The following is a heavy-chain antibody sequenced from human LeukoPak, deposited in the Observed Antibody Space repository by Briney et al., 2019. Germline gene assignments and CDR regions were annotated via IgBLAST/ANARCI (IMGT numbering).Heavy chain of an antibody. CDR3: TTAEPYGAGFDY. V-gene: IGHV3-15*01. CDR1: GFTFSNAW. Sequence: GGSLRLSCAASGFTFSNAWMSWVRQAPGKGLEWVGRIKSKTDGGTTDYAAPVKGRFTISRDDSKNTLYLQMNSLKTEDTAVYYYTTAEPYGAGFDYWGQGTLVTVSS. D-gene: IGHD4-17*01. J-gene: IGHJ4*02. CDR2: IKSKTDGGTT.